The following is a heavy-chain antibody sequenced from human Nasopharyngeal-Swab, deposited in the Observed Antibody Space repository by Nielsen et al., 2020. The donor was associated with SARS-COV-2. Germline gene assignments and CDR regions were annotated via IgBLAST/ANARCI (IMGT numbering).Heavy chain of an antibody. D-gene: IGHD4-17*01. CDR2: IKSKTDGGTT. CDR3: TTGTAHDYGDPQASHYYYYGMDV. Sequence: WIRQPPGKGLEWVGRIKSKTDGGTTDYAAPVKGRFTISRDDSKNTLYLQMNSLKTEDTAVYYCTTGTAHDYGDPQASHYYYYGMDVWGQGTTVTVSS. V-gene: IGHV3-15*01. J-gene: IGHJ6*02.